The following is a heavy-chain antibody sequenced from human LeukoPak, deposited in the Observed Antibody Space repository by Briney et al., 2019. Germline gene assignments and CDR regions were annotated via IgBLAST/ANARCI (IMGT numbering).Heavy chain of an antibody. CDR1: GDSISSSPYY. J-gene: IGHJ4*02. D-gene: IGHD6-13*01. CDR2: IYYTGST. CDR3: ARDPASGYSTKRCYFDY. V-gene: IGHV4-39*07. Sequence: KPSETLSLTCTVSGDSISSSPYYWGWIRQPPGKGLEWIGTIYYTGSTYYNPSLKSRVTISIDTSKNRFSLKLSSVTAADTAVYYCARDPASGYSTKRCYFDYWGQGTLVTVSS.